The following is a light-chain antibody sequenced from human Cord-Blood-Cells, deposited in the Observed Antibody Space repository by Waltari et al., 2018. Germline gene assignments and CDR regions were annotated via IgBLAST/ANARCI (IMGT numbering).Light chain of an antibody. CDR3: QQYYSTPFT. J-gene: IGKJ3*01. V-gene: IGKV4-1*01. CDR2: WAS. CDR1: KSVLYSSNNKHY. Sequence: DIVMTQSPESLAVSLGERATINCKSSKSVLYSSNNKHYLAWYQQKPGQPPKLLIYWASTRESGVPDRFSGSGSGTDFTLTISSLQAEDVAVYYCQQYYSTPFTFGPGTKVDIK.